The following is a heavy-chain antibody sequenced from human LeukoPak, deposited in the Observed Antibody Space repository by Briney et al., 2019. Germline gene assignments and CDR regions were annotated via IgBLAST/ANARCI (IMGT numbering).Heavy chain of an antibody. D-gene: IGHD6-19*01. CDR1: GFTFSSYG. Sequence: PGGSLRLSCAASGFTFSSYGMHWVRQAPGKGLEWVAFIRYDGSNKYYADSVKGRFTISRDNSKNTLYLQMNSLRAEDTAVYYCASRSNSSGWYWAYYYYMDVWGKGTTVTISS. J-gene: IGHJ6*03. CDR3: ASRSNSSGWYWAYYYYMDV. CDR2: IRYDGSNK. V-gene: IGHV3-30*02.